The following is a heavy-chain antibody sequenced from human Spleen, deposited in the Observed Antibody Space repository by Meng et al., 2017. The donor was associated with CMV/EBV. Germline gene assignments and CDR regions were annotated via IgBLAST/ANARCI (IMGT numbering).Heavy chain of an antibody. D-gene: IGHD2-2*01. CDR2: IYYSGST. V-gene: IGHV4-39*06. J-gene: IGHJ4*02. Sequence: LRLSCTVSGGSISSSSYYWGWIRQPPGKGLEWIGSIYYSGSTYYNPSLKSRVTISVDTSKNQFPLKLSSVTAADTAVYYCARVVDIVVVPAAFDYWGQGTLVTVSS. CDR3: ARVVDIVVVPAAFDY. CDR1: GGSISSSSYY.